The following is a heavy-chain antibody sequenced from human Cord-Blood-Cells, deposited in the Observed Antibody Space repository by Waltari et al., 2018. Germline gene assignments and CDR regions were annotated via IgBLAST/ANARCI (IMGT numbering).Heavy chain of an antibody. CDR2: IYWDDDK. J-gene: IGHJ2*01. Sequence: QITLKESGPTLVKPTQTLTLTCTFSGFSLRNIGVGVAWIRQPPGKALGWLEPIYWDDDKHYSPSLKTRLTITKDPSKTQVVLTRTNMDPVDTATYYCAHSGGGVGIGWYFDLWGRGTLVTVSS. CDR3: AHSGGGVGIGWYFDL. CDR1: GFSLRNIGVG. D-gene: IGHD2-21*01. V-gene: IGHV2-5*02.